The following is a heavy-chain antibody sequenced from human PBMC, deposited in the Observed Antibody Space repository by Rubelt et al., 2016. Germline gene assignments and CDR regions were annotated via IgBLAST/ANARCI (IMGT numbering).Heavy chain of an antibody. J-gene: IGHJ3*02. V-gene: IGHV3-64D*06. CDR2: ISSNGGST. Sequence: YAMHWVRQAPGKGLEYVSAISSNGGSTYYADSVKGRFTISRDNSKNTLYLQMSSLRAEDTAVYYCVKDVTTVITLVSFGILRAVDIWGQGTMVTVSS. CDR3: VKDVTTVITLVSFGILRAVDI. CDR1: YA. D-gene: IGHD4-17*01.